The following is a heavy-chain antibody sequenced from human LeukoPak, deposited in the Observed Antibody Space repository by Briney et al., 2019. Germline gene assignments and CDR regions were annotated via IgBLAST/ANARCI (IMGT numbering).Heavy chain of an antibody. CDR3: ARDPSMVTTPYYYYGMDV. D-gene: IGHD4/OR15-4a*01. CDR1: GFTFSNYS. CDR2: ITSSSAAI. V-gene: IGHV3-48*04. J-gene: IGHJ6*02. Sequence: GGSLRLSCAASGFTFSNYSMNWVRQAPGKGLEWVSYITSSSAAIYYADSVKGRFTISRDNAKNSLYLQMNSLRAEDTALYYCARDPSMVTTPYYYYGMDVWGQGTTVTVSS.